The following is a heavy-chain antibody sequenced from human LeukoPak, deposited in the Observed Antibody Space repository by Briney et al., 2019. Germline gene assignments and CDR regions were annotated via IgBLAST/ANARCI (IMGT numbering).Heavy chain of an antibody. D-gene: IGHD3-3*01. Sequence: ASVKVSCKASGYTFTTYDIHWVRQATGQGLEWMGWMNPNSGNTGYAQEFQGRVSMTRDTSISAAYMELSSLTSEDTAVYYCARKIGAFGVWGQGTTVTVSS. CDR2: MNPNSGNT. CDR3: ARKIGAFGV. J-gene: IGHJ6*02. V-gene: IGHV1-8*02. CDR1: GYTFTTYD.